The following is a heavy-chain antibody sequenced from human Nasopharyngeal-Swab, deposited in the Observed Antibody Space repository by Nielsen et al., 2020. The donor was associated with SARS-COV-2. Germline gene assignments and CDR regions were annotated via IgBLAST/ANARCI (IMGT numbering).Heavy chain of an antibody. CDR2: ISSSSSYT. Sequence: GESLKISCAASGFTFSDYYMSWIRQAPGKGLEWVSYISSSSSYTNYADSVKGRFTISRDNAKNSLYLQMNSLRAEDTAVYYCARIDDYYGSAWGQGTLVTVSS. D-gene: IGHD3-10*01. CDR3: ARIDDYYGSA. V-gene: IGHV3-11*06. CDR1: GFTFSDYY. J-gene: IGHJ5*02.